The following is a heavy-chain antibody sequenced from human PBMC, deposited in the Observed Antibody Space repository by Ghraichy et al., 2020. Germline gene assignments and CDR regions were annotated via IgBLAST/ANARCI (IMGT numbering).Heavy chain of an antibody. D-gene: IGHD3-16*01. J-gene: IGHJ1*01. CDR1: GGSISTYY. CDR2: IFYNGNT. Sequence: TLSLTCSLSGGSISTYYWNWIRQPPGKGLEWIGHIFYNGNTNYNPSLKSRVSISVDTSKNQISLKLNSVTAADTAVYYCARGFYDSVWGTYRIEYFHHWGQGTLVTVSS. V-gene: IGHV4-59*01. CDR3: ARGFYDSVWGTYRIEYFHH.